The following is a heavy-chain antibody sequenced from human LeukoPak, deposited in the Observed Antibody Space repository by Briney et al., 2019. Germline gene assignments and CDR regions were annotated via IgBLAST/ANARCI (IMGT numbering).Heavy chain of an antibody. CDR2: ISGGGGST. V-gene: IGHV3-23*01. D-gene: IGHD3-9*01. J-gene: IGHJ6*02. CDR3: AKARYDMSGMDF. Sequence: GGSLRLSCVASGFTFNSYVMTWVRQAPGKGLHWVSTISGGGGSTYNADSVKGRFTISRDNSKNTLYLQMNSLRPEDTAIYYCAKARYDMSGMDFWGQGTTVTVSS. CDR1: GFTFNSYV.